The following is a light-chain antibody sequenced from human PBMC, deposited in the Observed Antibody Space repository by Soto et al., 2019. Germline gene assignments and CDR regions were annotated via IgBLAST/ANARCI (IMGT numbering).Light chain of an antibody. J-gene: IGKJ1*01. Sequence: IQMTQSPSSLSASVGDRVTLTCRASQGISRYLAWYQQKPGTAPKLLIYAASTLQSGVPARFCRRGSGTDFTLTISPLQAEECAKYGCYLDSRYPWKCGQGIK. V-gene: IGKV1-8*01. CDR3: YLDSRYPWK. CDR1: QGISRY. CDR2: AAS.